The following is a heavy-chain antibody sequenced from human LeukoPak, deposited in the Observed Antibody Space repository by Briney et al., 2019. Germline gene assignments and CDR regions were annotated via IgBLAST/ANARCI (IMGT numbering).Heavy chain of an antibody. D-gene: IGHD2-21*01. CDR1: GFTFSSYS. J-gene: IGHJ4*02. CDR3: VRDYLYSFDY. CDR2: ISSSSSTI. V-gene: IGHV3-48*01. Sequence: QPGGSLRLSCAASGFTFSSYSMNWVRQAPGKGLEWVSYISSSSSTIYYADSVKGRFTISRDNAKNSLYLQMNSLRAEDTAVYYCVRDYLYSFDYWGQGNLVTVSS.